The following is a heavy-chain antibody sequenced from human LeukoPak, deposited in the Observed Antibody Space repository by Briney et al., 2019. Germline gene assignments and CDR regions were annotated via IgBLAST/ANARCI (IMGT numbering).Heavy chain of an antibody. CDR3: ARASNIVVVVAATPPLKYYFDY. D-gene: IGHD2-15*01. J-gene: IGHJ4*02. V-gene: IGHV4-30-4*01. CDR2: IYYSGST. CDR1: GGSLSSGDYY. Sequence: SETLSLTCTVSGGSLSSGDYYWSWIRQPPGKGLEWNGYIYYSGSTYYNPSLKSRVTISVDTSKNQFSLKLSSVTAADTAVYYCARASNIVVVVAATPPLKYYFDYWGQGTLVTVSS.